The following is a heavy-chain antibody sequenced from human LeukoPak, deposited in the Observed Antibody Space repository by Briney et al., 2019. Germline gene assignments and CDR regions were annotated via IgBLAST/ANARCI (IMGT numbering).Heavy chain of an antibody. CDR2: INSDGSST. V-gene: IGHV3-74*01. D-gene: IGHD3-3*01. Sequence: PGGSLRLSCAASGFTFSSYWMHWVRHAPGKGLVWVSRINSDGSSTSYADSVKGRFTISRDNAKNTLYLQMNSLRAEDTAVYYCARAQKYNYDFWSGSSYYYYMDVWGKGTTVTVSS. CDR1: GFTFSSYW. J-gene: IGHJ6*03. CDR3: ARAQKYNYDFWSGSSYYYYMDV.